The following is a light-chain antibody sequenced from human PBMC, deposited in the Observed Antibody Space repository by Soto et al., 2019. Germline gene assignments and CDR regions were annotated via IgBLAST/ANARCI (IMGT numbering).Light chain of an antibody. V-gene: IGLV1-40*01. J-gene: IGLJ2*01. CDR1: SSNIGAGYD. Sequence: QSVLTQPPSVSGAPGQRVTISCTGSSSNIGAGYDVHWYQQLPGTAPKLLIYGNSNRPSGVPDRFSGSESGTSASLAITGLQAEDEADYYCQSYDSSLSGRVVFGGGTKLTVL. CDR3: QSYDSSLSGRVV. CDR2: GNS.